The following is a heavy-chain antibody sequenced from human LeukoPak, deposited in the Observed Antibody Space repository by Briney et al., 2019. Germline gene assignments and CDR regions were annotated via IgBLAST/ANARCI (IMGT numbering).Heavy chain of an antibody. CDR3: ARQEIGLRSFDP. V-gene: IGHV4-39*01. CDR1: GGSISSALYH. Sequence: SETLSFTCTVSGGSISSALYHWGWIRQPPGKNLEWLGSVYYTGSTHNNPSLKSRVTISVDTSKNQFSLNLSSVTAADTAVYYCARQEIGLRSFDPWGQGTLVTVSS. CDR2: VYYTGST. J-gene: IGHJ5*02. D-gene: IGHD3/OR15-3a*01.